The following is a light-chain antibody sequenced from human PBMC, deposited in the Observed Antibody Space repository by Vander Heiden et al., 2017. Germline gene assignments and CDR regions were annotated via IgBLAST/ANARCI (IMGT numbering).Light chain of an antibody. CDR1: SANIGSNT. CDR3: AAWDDSLNGYV. CDR2: SNN. J-gene: IGLJ1*01. Sequence: QSVLTQPPSASGTPGPPVTIPCSGSSANIGSNTVNWYQQLPGPAPKLLIYSNNQRPSGVPDRFSGSKSGTSASLAISGLQSEDEADYYCAAWDDSLNGYVFGTGTKVTVL. V-gene: IGLV1-44*01.